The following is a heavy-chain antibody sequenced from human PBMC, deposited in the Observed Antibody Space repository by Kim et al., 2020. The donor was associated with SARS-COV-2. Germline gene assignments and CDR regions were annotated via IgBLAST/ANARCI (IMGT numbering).Heavy chain of an antibody. V-gene: IGHV3-7*01. J-gene: IGHJ5*02. D-gene: IGHD6-13*01. CDR3: ARETWEYSSSWYGWDVNWFDP. Sequence: GGSLRLSCAASGFTFSSYWMSWVRQAPGKGLEWVANIKQDGSEKYYVDSVKGRFTISRDNAKNSLYLQMNSLRAEDTAVYYCARETWEYSSSWYGWDVNWFDPWGQGTLVTVSS. CDR2: IKQDGSEK. CDR1: GFTFSSYW.